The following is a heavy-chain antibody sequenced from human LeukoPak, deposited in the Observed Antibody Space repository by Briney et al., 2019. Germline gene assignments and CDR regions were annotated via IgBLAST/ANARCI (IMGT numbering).Heavy chain of an antibody. J-gene: IGHJ4*02. Sequence: ASVKVSCKASGYTFTSYGISWVRQAPGQGLEWMGWISAYNGNTNYAQKFQGRVTITADESTSTAYMELSSLRSEDTAVYYCARRGVNTDYYDIATNSYSPRYYFDFWGQGTLVTVSS. CDR3: ARRGVNTDYYDIATNSYSPRYYFDF. V-gene: IGHV1-18*01. D-gene: IGHD3-9*01. CDR2: ISAYNGNT. CDR1: GYTFTSYG.